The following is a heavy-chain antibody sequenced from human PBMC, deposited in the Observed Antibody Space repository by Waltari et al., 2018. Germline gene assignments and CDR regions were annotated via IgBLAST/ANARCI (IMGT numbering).Heavy chain of an antibody. V-gene: IGHV4-61*01. CDR3: AGAVAGMFYFDY. J-gene: IGHJ4*02. CDR1: GGSVSSGSYC. D-gene: IGHD6-19*01. CDR2: IYYSGRT. Sequence: QVQLQESGPGLVKPSETLSLTCIVSGGSVSSGSYCWSWIRQPPGKGLEWIGYIYYSGRTNYNPSLKSRVTISVDTSKNQFSLKLSSVTAADTAVYYCAGAVAGMFYFDYWGQGTLVTVSS.